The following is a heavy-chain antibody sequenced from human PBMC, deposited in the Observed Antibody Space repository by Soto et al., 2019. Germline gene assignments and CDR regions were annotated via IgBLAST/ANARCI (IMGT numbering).Heavy chain of an antibody. Sequence: QVQLQESGPGLVKPSQTLSLTCTVSGGSISSGDYYWSWIRQPPGKGLEWIGYIYYSGSTYYNPSLKSRVTISVDTSKNQFSLKLSSVTAADTAVYYCARDEVVPAATGILYYYGMDVWGQGTTVTVSS. CDR3: ARDEVVPAATGILYYYGMDV. CDR1: GGSISSGDYY. J-gene: IGHJ6*02. CDR2: IYYSGST. D-gene: IGHD2-2*01. V-gene: IGHV4-30-4*01.